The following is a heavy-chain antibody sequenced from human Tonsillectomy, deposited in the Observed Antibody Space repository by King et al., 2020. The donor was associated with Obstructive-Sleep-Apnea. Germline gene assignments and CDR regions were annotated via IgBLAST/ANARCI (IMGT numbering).Heavy chain of an antibody. D-gene: IGHD3-10*01. V-gene: IGHV4-30-4*01. CDR3: ARSPKLIWFGELSTFDY. CDR2: INYSGRT. CDR1: GGSISSGDYN. Sequence: VQLQESGPGLVKPSQTLSLTCTVSGGSISSGDYNWNWIRQPPGKGLEWIGYINYSGRTHYNPSLKSRLIISVDTSKNQFSLKLSSVTAADTAVYYCARSPKLIWFGELSTFDYWGQGTLVTVSS. J-gene: IGHJ4*02.